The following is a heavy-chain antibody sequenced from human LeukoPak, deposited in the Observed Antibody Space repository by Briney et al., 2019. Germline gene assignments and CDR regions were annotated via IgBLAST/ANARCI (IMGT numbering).Heavy chain of an antibody. CDR2: IYYSGST. D-gene: IGHD5-18*01. Sequence: SQTLSLTCAVSGGSISSGGYSWSWIRQPPGKGLEWIGYIYYSGSTYYNPSLKSRVTITVDTSKNQFSLKLSSVTAADTAVYYCARDYQGGYGDKTVDYWGQGTLVTVSS. CDR1: GGSISSGGYS. J-gene: IGHJ4*02. V-gene: IGHV4-30-4*07. CDR3: ARDYQGGYGDKTVDY.